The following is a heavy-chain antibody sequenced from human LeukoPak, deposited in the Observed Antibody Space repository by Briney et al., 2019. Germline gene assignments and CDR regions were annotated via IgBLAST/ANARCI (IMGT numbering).Heavy chain of an antibody. CDR1: GFTFSSYS. Sequence: PGGSLRLSCAASGFTFSSYSMNWVRQAPGKGLEWVGFIRSKAYGGTTDYAASVKGRFTISRDDSKSIAYLQMNSLKTEDTAVYYCTRDTVGYDFWSGYSEYWGQGTLVTVSS. J-gene: IGHJ4*02. CDR2: IRSKAYGGTT. CDR3: TRDTVGYDFWSGYSEY. D-gene: IGHD3-3*01. V-gene: IGHV3-49*04.